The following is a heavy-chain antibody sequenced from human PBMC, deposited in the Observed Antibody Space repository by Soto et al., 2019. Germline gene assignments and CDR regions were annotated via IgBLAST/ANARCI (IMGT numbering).Heavy chain of an antibody. Sequence: GGSPRLSCAASGFTFSDYYISWIRQAPGKGLEWLSYSSDSGTFTRYADSVKGRFSISRDNAKNSLYLQINSLRGEDTAIYYCARSGDNYNLLDYWGQGTPVTVSS. CDR1: GFTFSDYY. D-gene: IGHD1-1*01. CDR3: ARSGDNYNLLDY. V-gene: IGHV3-11*06. J-gene: IGHJ4*02. CDR2: SSDSGTFT.